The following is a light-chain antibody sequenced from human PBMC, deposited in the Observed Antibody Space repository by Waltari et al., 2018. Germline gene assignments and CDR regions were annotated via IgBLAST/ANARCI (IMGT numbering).Light chain of an antibody. V-gene: IGLV2-14*01. CDR3: SSYTSSTTLLYV. J-gene: IGLJ1*01. CDR2: EVS. CDR1: SSDVGAYNS. Sequence: QSALTQPASVSGSPGQSITISCTGTSSDVGAYNSVSWYQQHPGNAPQLMIYEVSNRPSGISNRFSGSKSGYTASLTISGLQAEDEAEYYCSSYTSSTTLLYVFGTGTKVTVL.